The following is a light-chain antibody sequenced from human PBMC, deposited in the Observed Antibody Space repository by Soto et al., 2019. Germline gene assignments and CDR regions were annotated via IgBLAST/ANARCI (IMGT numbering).Light chain of an antibody. CDR1: EDVSSK. V-gene: IGKV3-15*01. Sequence: IFMTQSPATLSVSPGGRATLSCRASEDVSSKLAWYQQQPGLPPRLVIYDASTRDTGIPGRFSGSGSGKDVTLSIIGLQSEDYAIYYCLQYDTWPPGTFGQGTKVEI. CDR3: LQYDTWPPGT. J-gene: IGKJ1*01. CDR2: DAS.